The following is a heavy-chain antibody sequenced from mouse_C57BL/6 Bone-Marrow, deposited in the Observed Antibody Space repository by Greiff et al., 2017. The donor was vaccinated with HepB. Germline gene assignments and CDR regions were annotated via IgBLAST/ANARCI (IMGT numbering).Heavy chain of an antibody. CDR3: ARGDYGLYWYFDV. CDR1: GYSITSGYY. CDR2: ISYDGSN. J-gene: IGHJ1*03. D-gene: IGHD1-1*01. Sequence: EVKLQESGPGLVKPSQSLSLTCSVTGYSITSGYYWNWIRQFPGNKLEWMGYISYDGSNNYNPSLKNRISITRDTSKNQFFLKLNSVTTEDTATYYCARGDYGLYWYFDVWGTGTTVTVSS. V-gene: IGHV3-6*01.